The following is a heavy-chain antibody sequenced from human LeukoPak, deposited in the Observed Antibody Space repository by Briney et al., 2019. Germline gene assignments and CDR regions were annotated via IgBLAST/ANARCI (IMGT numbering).Heavy chain of an antibody. CDR3: AKDSSGPAY. V-gene: IGHV3-53*01. CDR1: GFTVSSNY. J-gene: IGHJ4*02. CDR2: IYSGVGT. Sequence: GGSLRLSCAASGFTVSSNYMSWSRKPPGKGLEWVSVIYSGVGTFYAGSVKGRFTISRDNSKNTLYLQMNSLRAEDTAVYYCAKDSSGPAYWGQGTLVTVSS. D-gene: IGHD6-19*01.